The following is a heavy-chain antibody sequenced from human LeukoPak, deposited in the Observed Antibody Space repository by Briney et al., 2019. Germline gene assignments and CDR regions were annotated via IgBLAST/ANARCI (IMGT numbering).Heavy chain of an antibody. CDR1: GGSIFTYY. V-gene: IGHV4-4*07. Sequence: SETLSLTCTVSGGSIFTYYWSWIRQPAGKGLEWIGRFYASGSTNYNPSLKSRVTMSVDTSKNQFSLKLSSVTAADTAVYYCAREYGSGRPYYFDYWGQGTLVTVSS. CDR3: AREYGSGRPYYFDY. D-gene: IGHD3-10*01. J-gene: IGHJ4*02. CDR2: FYASGST.